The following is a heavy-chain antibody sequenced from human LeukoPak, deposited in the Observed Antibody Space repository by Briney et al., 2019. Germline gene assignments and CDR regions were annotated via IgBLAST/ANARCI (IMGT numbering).Heavy chain of an antibody. CDR2: IYPVDSET. CDR1: GYSFSSYW. V-gene: IGHV5-51*01. J-gene: IGHJ4*02. Sequence: GESLKISCKGSGYSFSSYWIGWVRQMPGKGLEWMGIIYPVDSETRYSPSLQGQVTISADKSINTAYLQWSSLKASDTAMYYCARTTTYSSGWYGAYWGQGTLVTVSS. D-gene: IGHD6-19*01. CDR3: ARTTTYSSGWYGAY.